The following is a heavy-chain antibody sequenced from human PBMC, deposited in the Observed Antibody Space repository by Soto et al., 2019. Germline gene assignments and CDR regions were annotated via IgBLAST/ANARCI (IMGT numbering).Heavy chain of an antibody. Sequence: GGSLRLSCAASGFTFSSYAMSWVRQAPGKGLEWVSAISGSGGSTYYADSVKGRFTISRDNSKNTLYLQMNSLRAEDTAVYYCAKLGPPAYYYGSGPKFHFDYWGQGTLVTVSS. CDR1: GFTFSSYA. J-gene: IGHJ4*02. V-gene: IGHV3-23*01. CDR2: ISGSGGST. D-gene: IGHD3-10*01. CDR3: AKLGPPAYYYGSGPKFHFDY.